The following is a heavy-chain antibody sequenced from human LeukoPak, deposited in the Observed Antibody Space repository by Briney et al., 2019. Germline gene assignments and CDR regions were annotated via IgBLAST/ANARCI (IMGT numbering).Heavy chain of an antibody. CDR3: ARQQYYDYSGYYARALDY. CDR2: ISSSSTYI. CDR1: GFTFSSCN. Sequence: PGGSLRLSCAASGFTFSSCNMNWVRQAPGKGLEWVSSISSSSTYINYADSVKGRFTISRDNAKDSLYLQMNSLRVEDTAVYYCARQQYYDYSGYYARALDYWGQGTLVTVSS. D-gene: IGHD3-22*01. J-gene: IGHJ4*02. V-gene: IGHV3-21*01.